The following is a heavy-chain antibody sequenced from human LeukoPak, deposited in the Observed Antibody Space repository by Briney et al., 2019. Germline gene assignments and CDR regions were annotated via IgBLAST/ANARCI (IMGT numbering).Heavy chain of an antibody. CDR3: ARPPGLAGHYSYYYGVDV. D-gene: IGHD6-19*01. Sequence: PGGSLRLSCAASGFSFSNYWMHWVRQAPGKGLEWVSIIYSGGNTYYADSVRGRFIISRDNSENTVYLQMNSLRAEDTAVYFCARPPGLAGHYSYYYGVDVWGQGTTVTVSS. CDR1: GFSFSNYW. J-gene: IGHJ6*02. V-gene: IGHV3-66*04. CDR2: IYSGGNT.